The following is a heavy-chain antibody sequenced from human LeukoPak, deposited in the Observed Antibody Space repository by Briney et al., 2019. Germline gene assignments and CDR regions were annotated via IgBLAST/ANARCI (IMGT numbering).Heavy chain of an antibody. D-gene: IGHD3-22*01. V-gene: IGHV3-7*01. J-gene: IGHJ4*02. CDR2: MRDDGSEE. CDR3: ARDLWLGERGLFFFEY. Sequence: GGSLRLSCAASGFTFRRHWMSWVCQAPGKGLEWVTNMRDDGSEEFYVNSVKGRFTISRDNAKNSLYLQMDSLRAEDTAVYYCARDLWLGERGLFFFEYWGQGALVTVAS. CDR1: GFTFRRHW.